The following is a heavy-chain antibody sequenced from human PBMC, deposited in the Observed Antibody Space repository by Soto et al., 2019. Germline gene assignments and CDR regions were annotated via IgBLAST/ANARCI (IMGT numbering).Heavy chain of an antibody. CDR1: GGSFSGYY. CDR3: ARKVTGTDFDY. Sequence: QVQLQQWGAGLLKPSETLSLTCAVYGGSFSGYYWSWIRQPPGKGLEWIGEINHSGSTNYNPSLKSRVTISVDTSKNQFSLKLSSVTAADTAVYYCARKVTGTDFDYWGRGTLVTVSS. J-gene: IGHJ4*02. CDR2: INHSGST. V-gene: IGHV4-34*01. D-gene: IGHD1-20*01.